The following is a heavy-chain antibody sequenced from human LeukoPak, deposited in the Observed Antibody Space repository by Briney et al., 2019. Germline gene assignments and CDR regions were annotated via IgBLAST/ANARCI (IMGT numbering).Heavy chain of an antibody. J-gene: IGHJ4*02. D-gene: IGHD4-17*01. CDR2: ISWDGGST. CDR1: GFTFDDYT. Sequence: GGSLRLSRAASGFTFDDYTMHWVRQAPGKGLEWVSLISWDGGSTYYADSVKGRFTVSRDNSKNSLYLQMNSLRTEDTALYYCAKDIGLRRGFYYFDYWGQGTLVTVSS. CDR3: AKDIGLRRGFYYFDY. V-gene: IGHV3-43*01.